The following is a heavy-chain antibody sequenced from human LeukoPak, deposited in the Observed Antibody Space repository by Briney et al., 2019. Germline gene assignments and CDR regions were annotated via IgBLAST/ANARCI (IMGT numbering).Heavy chain of an antibody. V-gene: IGHV1-46*01. CDR1: GYTFTSYY. CDR3: ARGRITMVRGVIFPLRRDYYMDV. D-gene: IGHD3-10*01. J-gene: IGHJ6*03. CDR2: INPSGGST. Sequence: GASVKVSCKASGYTFTSYYMHWVRQAPGQGLGWMGIINPSGGSTSYAKKFQGRVTMTRDMSTSTVYMELSSLRSEDTAVYYCARGRITMVRGVIFPLRRDYYMDVWGKGTTVTISS.